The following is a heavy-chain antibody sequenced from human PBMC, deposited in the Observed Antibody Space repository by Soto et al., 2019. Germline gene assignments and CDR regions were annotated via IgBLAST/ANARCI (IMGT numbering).Heavy chain of an antibody. V-gene: IGHV2-5*02. CDR3: AHTSLAVGDLDY. J-gene: IGHJ4*02. Sequence: QITLKESGPTLVKPTQTLTLTCTFSGFSLITSGVGVGWIRQPPGKALEWLALIYWDDDKRYSPSLKSRLTITKDTSKNQVVLTMTNMDPEDTATYYCAHTSLAVGDLDYWGQGTLVTVSS. CDR1: GFSLITSGVG. CDR2: IYWDDDK. D-gene: IGHD2-21*01.